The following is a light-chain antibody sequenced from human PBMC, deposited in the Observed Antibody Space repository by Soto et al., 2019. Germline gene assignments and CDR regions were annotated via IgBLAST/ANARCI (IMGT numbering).Light chain of an antibody. V-gene: IGKV3-11*01. CDR1: QSVSSY. CDR3: QQRSNWPRT. Sequence: EIVLTQSPATLSLSPGEGATLSCRASQSVSSYLAWYQQKPGQAPRLLIYDASNRATGIPARFSGSGSGTDFTLPISSLEPEDFAVYYCQQRSNWPRTFGQGTKLEIK. J-gene: IGKJ2*01. CDR2: DAS.